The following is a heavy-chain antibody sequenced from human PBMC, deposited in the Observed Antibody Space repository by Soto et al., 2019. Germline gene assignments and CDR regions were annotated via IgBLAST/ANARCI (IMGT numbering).Heavy chain of an antibody. CDR2: ISGSGGST. CDR3: AKDHYDILTGYSPHAY. CDR1: GFTFSSYA. D-gene: IGHD3-9*01. V-gene: IGHV3-23*01. J-gene: IGHJ4*02. Sequence: EVQLLESGGGLVQPGGSLRLSCAASGFTFSSYAMSWVRQAPGKGLEWVSAISGSGGSTYYADSVKGRFTISRDNXKIXLYLQMNSLRAEDTAVYYCAKDHYDILTGYSPHAYWGQGTLVTVSS.